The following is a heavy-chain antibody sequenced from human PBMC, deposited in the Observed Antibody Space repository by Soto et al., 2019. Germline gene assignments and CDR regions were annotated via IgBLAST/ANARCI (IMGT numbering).Heavy chain of an antibody. D-gene: IGHD4-17*01. J-gene: IGHJ4*02. CDR1: GDSVSSGTFY. CDR2: IYYRGST. V-gene: IGHV4-61*01. CDR3: ARGIDYVGLDY. Sequence: KASETLSLTCIVSGDSVSSGTFYLSWIRQPPGKGLEWIGYIYYRGSTNYNPSIKSRVTISIDTYRNQFSLKLSSVTAADTALYYCARGIDYVGLDYWGQGTLVTVSS.